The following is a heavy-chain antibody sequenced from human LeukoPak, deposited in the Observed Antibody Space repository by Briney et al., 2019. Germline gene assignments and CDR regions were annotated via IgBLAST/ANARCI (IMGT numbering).Heavy chain of an antibody. CDR1: GFIFSNYA. CDR2: ISGSGGRT. D-gene: IGHD5-18*01. Sequence: GGSLRLSCAASGFIFSNYAMNWVRQAPGKGLEWVSAISGSGGRTYYADSVKGRVTNPRDNAKNSLYLQFNSLRVEDTALYFCVRQRGYTYGYALDYWGQGTLVTVSS. CDR3: VRQRGYTYGYALDY. J-gene: IGHJ4*02. V-gene: IGHV3-23*01.